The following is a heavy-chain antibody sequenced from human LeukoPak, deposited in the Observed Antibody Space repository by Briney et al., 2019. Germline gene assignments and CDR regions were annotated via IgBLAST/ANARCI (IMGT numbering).Heavy chain of an antibody. CDR2: ISGSGGST. CDR1: GFTFSSYA. D-gene: IGHD6-13*01. CDR3: AKETYSSSSPYFDY. J-gene: IGHJ4*02. Sequence: GGSLRLSCAASGFTFSSYAMSWVRQAPGKGLEWVSSISGSGGSTYYADSVKGRFTISRGNSKNTLYLRMNSLRAEDTAVYYCAKETYSSSSPYFDYWGQGTLVTVSS. V-gene: IGHV3-23*01.